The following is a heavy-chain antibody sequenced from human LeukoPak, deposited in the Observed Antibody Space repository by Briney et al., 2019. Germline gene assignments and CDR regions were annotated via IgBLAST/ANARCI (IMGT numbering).Heavy chain of an antibody. V-gene: IGHV3-30-3*01. CDR2: ISYDGSNK. D-gene: IGHD3-10*01. CDR3: ARVSDYYGSGSYGSEYFQH. Sequence: GRSLRLSCAASGFTFSSYAMHWVRQAPGKGLEWVAVISYDGSNKYYADSVKGRFTISRDNSKNTLYLQMNSLRAEDTAVYYCARVSDYYGSGSYGSEYFQHWGQGTLVTVSS. CDR1: GFTFSSYA. J-gene: IGHJ1*01.